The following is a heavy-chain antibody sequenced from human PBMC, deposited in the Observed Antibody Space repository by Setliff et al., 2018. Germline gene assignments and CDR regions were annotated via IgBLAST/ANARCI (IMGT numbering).Heavy chain of an antibody. CDR3: ARHYGGGYKHFDY. CDR2: IYYSGSS. V-gene: IGHV4-39*01. CDR1: GGSISSPSYF. D-gene: IGHD5-12*01. J-gene: IGHJ4*02. Sequence: PSETLSLTCTVSGGSISSPSYFWGWVRQPPGKEMEWIATIYYSGSSYYNPSLKSRLTISVDTSKNLFSLKLSSVTTADTAVYYCARHYGGGYKHFDYWARGPWSPSPQ.